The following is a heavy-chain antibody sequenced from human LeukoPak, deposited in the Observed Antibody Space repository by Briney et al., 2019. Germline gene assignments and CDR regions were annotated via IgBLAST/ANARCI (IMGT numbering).Heavy chain of an antibody. CDR3: AKDDSCSSTSCYGSYYYYGMDV. Sequence: GGSLRLSCAASGFTFSSYSMNWVRQAPGKGLEWVSTISGSGGSTYYADSVRGRFTISRDNSKNMLYLQMNSLRAEDTAVYYCAKDDSCSSTSCYGSYYYYGMDVWGQGTTVTVSS. CDR2: ISGSGGST. D-gene: IGHD2-2*01. J-gene: IGHJ6*02. V-gene: IGHV3-23*01. CDR1: GFTFSSYS.